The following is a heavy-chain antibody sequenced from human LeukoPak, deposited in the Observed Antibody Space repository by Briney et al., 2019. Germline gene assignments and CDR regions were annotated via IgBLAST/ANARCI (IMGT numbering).Heavy chain of an antibody. V-gene: IGHV3-21*01. J-gene: IGHJ6*01. CDR2: INSSSSYL. D-gene: IGHD3-16*01. CDR3: ARSLPVGGLAWGRMDV. Sequence: PGGSLRLSCAASGFSFSFHSMNWLRQSPGKGLEWGSSINSSSSYLYYADQGKSRFIISRDNAKNSLYLQMNSVRAEDTAAYSCARSLPVGGLAWGRMDVWGHGTTVSVSS. CDR1: GFSFSFHS.